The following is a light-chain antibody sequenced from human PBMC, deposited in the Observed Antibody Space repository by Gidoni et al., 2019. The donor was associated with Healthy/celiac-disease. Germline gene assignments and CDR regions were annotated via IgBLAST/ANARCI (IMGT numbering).Light chain of an antibody. Sequence: DIESTQSTSSVSASVGDRVTITCRASQCIISWLAWYQQKPGKAPKVLIYAASSFQSGVPSSFSGSGSGTDFTLTISSLQPEDFATYSCQQANSFPFTFGPXTKVDIK. CDR2: AAS. CDR3: QQANSFPFT. J-gene: IGKJ3*01. CDR1: QCIISW. V-gene: IGKV1D-12*01.